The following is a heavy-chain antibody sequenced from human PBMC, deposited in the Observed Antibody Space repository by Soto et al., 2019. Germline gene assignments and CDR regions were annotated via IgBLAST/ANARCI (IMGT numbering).Heavy chain of an antibody. CDR1: GFTFSSHS. V-gene: IGHV3-21*01. CDR2: ISSSSNYI. CDR3: ATSTSSRTWVVAEPFDS. Sequence: EVHLVESGGGLVKPGGSLRLSCAASGFTFSSHSMNWVRQAPGKGLEWVSSISSSSNYIYYADSVKGRFTISRDNAKNSLYLQMNNLRAEDTAVYYCATSTSSRTWVVAEPFDSWGQGTQVTVSS. J-gene: IGHJ4*02. D-gene: IGHD2-15*01.